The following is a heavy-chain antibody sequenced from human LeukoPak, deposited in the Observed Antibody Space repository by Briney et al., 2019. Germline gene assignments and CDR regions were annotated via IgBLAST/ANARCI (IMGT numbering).Heavy chain of an antibody. CDR3: AKRLSFGVAIGDFDY. J-gene: IGHJ4*02. V-gene: IGHV3-23*01. CDR1: GFTFREYA. D-gene: IGHD3-3*01. CDR2: ISGSGDST. Sequence: GGCLRRSCAAPGFTFREYAMRWGRPAPGEGGEGGSAISGSGDSTYYADSVKGRFTISRDSSMETLYLQMNSLRAEDTATYFCAKRLSFGVAIGDFDYWGQGTLVTVSS.